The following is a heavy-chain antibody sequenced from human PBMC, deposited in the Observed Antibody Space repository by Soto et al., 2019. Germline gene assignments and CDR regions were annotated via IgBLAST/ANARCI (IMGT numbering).Heavy chain of an antibody. CDR2: SRSKAMGFST. D-gene: IGHD5-12*01. V-gene: IGHV3-72*01. Sequence: EVQVVESGGGLVQPGGSLRLSCVASGLTLSNRYMDWVRQAPGKGLEWVGRSRSKAMGFSTEYAASVRGGFTISRDGSEEWVCLEMNSLETEDAAVYDWAVDTVGTGGYWGQGTLVTVSS. CDR3: AVDTVGTGGY. CDR1: GLTLSNRY. J-gene: IGHJ4*02.